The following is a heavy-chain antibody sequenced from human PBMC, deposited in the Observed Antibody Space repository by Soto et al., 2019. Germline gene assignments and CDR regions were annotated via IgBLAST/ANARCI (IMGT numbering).Heavy chain of an antibody. CDR3: ARSQGSSTSLDIYYYYYYGMDV. D-gene: IGHD2-2*01. CDR2: IIPISGTA. CDR1: GGTFSSYA. J-gene: IGHJ6*02. V-gene: IGHV1-69*01. Sequence: QVQLVQSGAEVKKPGSSVKVSCKASGGTFSSYAISWVRQAPGQGLEWMGGIIPISGTANYAQKLQGRVTITTDDSTSTAYMELSSLRSEDTAVYYCARSQGSSTSLDIYYYYYYGMDVWGQGTTVTVSS.